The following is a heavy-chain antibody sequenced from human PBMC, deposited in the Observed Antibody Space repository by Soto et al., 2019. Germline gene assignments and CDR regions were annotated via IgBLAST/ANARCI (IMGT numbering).Heavy chain of an antibody. Sequence: GGFLTLSSASAGVTFSSYDMSWVRQAPGKGLEWVSTISGSGGGGGATYGDSVKGRFTISRDNSKNTLYLQLSSLTIEDTAVYYCAKDAPGSGYLSDYWGQGTLVTFSS. CDR2: ISGSGGGGGA. J-gene: IGHJ4*02. V-gene: IGHV3-23*01. CDR1: GVTFSSYD. D-gene: IGHD3-22*01. CDR3: AKDAPGSGYLSDY.